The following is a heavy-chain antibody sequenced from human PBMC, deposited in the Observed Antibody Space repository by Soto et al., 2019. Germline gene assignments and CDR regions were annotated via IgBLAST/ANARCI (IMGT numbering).Heavy chain of an antibody. Sequence: QVRLVEPGGGVVQHGRSLRLSCTASGFSFSSYAMSWFRQPPGKGLEWVAVISKDGMNKNYADSVKGRVTVTRDNANYSLELQLNSLRGGDTAMYYCARDMYSSDYFVKWFESWGQGTLVTVSS. CDR1: GFSFSSYA. CDR3: ARDMYSSDYFVKWFES. D-gene: IGHD6-19*01. CDR2: ISKDGMNK. J-gene: IGHJ5*01. V-gene: IGHV3-30*04.